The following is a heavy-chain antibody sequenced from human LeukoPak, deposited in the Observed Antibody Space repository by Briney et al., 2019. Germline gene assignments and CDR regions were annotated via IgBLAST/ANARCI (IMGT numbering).Heavy chain of an antibody. V-gene: IGHV3-74*01. CDR2: INGDGRNI. CDR3: ARMISGSYGYFDY. J-gene: IGHJ4*02. D-gene: IGHD1-26*01. Sequence: PGGSLRLSCVASGFTFSSYWMHWVRQDPRKGLVWVSRINGDGRNINYADSVRGRFTISRDNAKNSLYLQMNSLRAEDTAVYYCARMISGSYGYFDYWGQGTLVTVSS. CDR1: GFTFSSYW.